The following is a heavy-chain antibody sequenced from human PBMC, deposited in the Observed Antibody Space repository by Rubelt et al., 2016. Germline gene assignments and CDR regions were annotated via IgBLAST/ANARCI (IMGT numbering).Heavy chain of an antibody. V-gene: IGHV4-31*01. CDR3: ARGVRVVAATHFDY. D-gene: IGHD2-15*01. CDR2: IYYSGST. Sequence: QLQLQESGPGLVKPSETLSLTCTVSGGSISSSSYYWGWIRQHPGKGLEWIGYIYYSGSTYYNPSFKSAVTRSVDTSRNQFSLKVSSVTAADTAVYYCARGVRVVAATHFDYWGQGTLVTVSS. J-gene: IGHJ4*02. CDR1: GGSISSSSYY.